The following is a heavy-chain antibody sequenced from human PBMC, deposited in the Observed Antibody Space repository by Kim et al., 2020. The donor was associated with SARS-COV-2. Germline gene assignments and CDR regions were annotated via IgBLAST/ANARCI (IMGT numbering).Heavy chain of an antibody. Sequence: SETLSLTCAVYGGSFSDYYWSWIRQPPGKGLEWIGEINHSGSTNYNPSLKSRVTISVDTSKNQFSLKLSSVTAADTAVYYCARGSSGYYYKALGMDVWGQGTTVTVSS. CDR3: ARGSSGYYYKALGMDV. J-gene: IGHJ6*02. D-gene: IGHD3-22*01. CDR2: INHSGST. CDR1: GGSFSDYY. V-gene: IGHV4-34*01.